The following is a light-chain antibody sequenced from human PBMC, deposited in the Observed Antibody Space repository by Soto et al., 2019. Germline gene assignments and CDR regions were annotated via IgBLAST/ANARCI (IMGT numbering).Light chain of an antibody. J-gene: IGKJ3*01. CDR3: QQFGSSPGFT. CDR2: GAS. V-gene: IGKV3-20*01. Sequence: EIVLTQSPGTLSLSPGERATLSCRASQSINNRYLAWYQQKPGQAPRLLIYGASSRATGIPDRFIGSGSGTDFTITISRLEPADFAVYYYQQFGSSPGFTFGPGTKVDIK. CDR1: QSINNRY.